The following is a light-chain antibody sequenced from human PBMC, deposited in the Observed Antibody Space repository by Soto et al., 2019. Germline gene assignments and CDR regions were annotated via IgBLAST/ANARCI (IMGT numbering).Light chain of an antibody. J-gene: IGKJ1*01. Sequence: DIQMTQSPSSLSGSVGDRVTITCRASQSISSYLNWYQQKPGKAPKFLIYKASILESGVPSRFSGSGSGTEFSLTISSLQPDDFATYYCQQYNAYPWTFGQGTKVDIK. V-gene: IGKV1-5*03. CDR3: QQYNAYPWT. CDR2: KAS. CDR1: QSISSY.